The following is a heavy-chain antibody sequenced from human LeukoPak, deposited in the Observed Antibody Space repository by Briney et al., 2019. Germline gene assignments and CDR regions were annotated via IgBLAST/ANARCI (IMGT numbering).Heavy chain of an antibody. D-gene: IGHD2-15*01. CDR3: ARDPGYCSGGSCYSRWFDP. Sequence: SETLSLTCTVSGGSISSYYWSWIRQPPGKGLEWIGYIYYSGSTNYNPSLKSRVTISVDTSKNQFSLKLSAVTAADTAVYYCARDPGYCSGGSCYSRWFDPWGQGTLVTVSS. CDR1: GGSISSYY. J-gene: IGHJ5*02. V-gene: IGHV4-59*01. CDR2: IYYSGST.